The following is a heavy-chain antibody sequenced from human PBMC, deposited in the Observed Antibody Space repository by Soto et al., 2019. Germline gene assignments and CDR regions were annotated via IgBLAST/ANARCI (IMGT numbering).Heavy chain of an antibody. CDR1: GFSLSGYW. V-gene: IGHV3-74*01. Sequence: GGSLRLSCAASGFSLSGYWMHWVRQAPGKGLVWVSRIDTYGSATKYADSVEGRFSISKDNAENTLYLKMNNLRADDTSVFFCVRVLKSIGWDNDVFDIWGEGTMVTV. J-gene: IGHJ3*02. CDR2: IDTYGSAT. CDR3: VRVLKSIGWDNDVFDI. D-gene: IGHD6-19*01.